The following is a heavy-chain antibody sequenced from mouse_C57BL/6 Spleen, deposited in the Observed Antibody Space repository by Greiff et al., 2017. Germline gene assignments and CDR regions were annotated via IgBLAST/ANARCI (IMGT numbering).Heavy chain of an antibody. D-gene: IGHD1-1*01. CDR3: TRVPFYYYGSSPYFDY. J-gene: IGHJ2*01. V-gene: IGHV5-9-1*02. CDR2: ISSGGDYI. CDR1: GFTFSSYA. Sequence: EVHLVESGEGLVKPGGSLKLSCAASGFTFSSYAMSWVRQTPEKRLEWVAYISSGGDYIYYADTVKGRFTISRDNARNTLYLQMSSLKSEDTAMYYCTRVPFYYYGSSPYFDYWGQGTTRTVSS.